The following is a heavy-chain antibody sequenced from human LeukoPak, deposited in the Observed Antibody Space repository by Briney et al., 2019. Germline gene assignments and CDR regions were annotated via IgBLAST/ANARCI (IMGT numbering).Heavy chain of an antibody. CDR3: ARARGYYGSGNYRDYYYYYMDV. CDR1: SGSFSSGSFS. CDR2: IYNIGRT. Sequence: SETLSLTCTVSSGSFSSGSFSWNWIRHPAGKGLEWIWRIYNIGRTNYNPSLKSRVTISVDASKNQFSLKLTSVTAADTAVYYCARARGYYGSGNYRDYYYYYMDVWGQGTTVTISS. D-gene: IGHD3-10*01. J-gene: IGHJ6*03. V-gene: IGHV4-61*02.